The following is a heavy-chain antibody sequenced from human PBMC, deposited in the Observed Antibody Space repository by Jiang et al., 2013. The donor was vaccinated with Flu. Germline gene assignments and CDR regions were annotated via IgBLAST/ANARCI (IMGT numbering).Heavy chain of an antibody. CDR1: GGSISSYY. J-gene: IGHJ4*02. CDR2: IYYSGNT. CDR3: ARHAYYDILTGYSH. V-gene: IGHV4-59*08. D-gene: IGHD3-9*01. Sequence: GLVKPSETLSLTCTISGGSISSYYWSWIRQPPGKGLEWIGYIYYSGNTNYNPSLKSRVTISVDTSKNQFSLKLSSVTAADTAVYYCARHAYYDILTGYSHWGQGTLVTVSS.